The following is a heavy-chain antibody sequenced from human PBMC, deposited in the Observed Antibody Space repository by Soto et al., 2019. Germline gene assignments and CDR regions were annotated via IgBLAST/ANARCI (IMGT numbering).Heavy chain of an antibody. J-gene: IGHJ5*02. CDR1: GVVFSNYW. CDR3: AAIHHGYDS. V-gene: IGHV3-7*01. D-gene: IGHD5-12*01. Sequence: GGSLRLSCAASGVVFSNYWMSWVRRAPGKGLEWLANINQDGSGRYHADSVKGRFTISRDNAENSLYLQMNGLRVEDTAVYYCAAIHHGYDSCGQGTLVPVSS. CDR2: INQDGSGR.